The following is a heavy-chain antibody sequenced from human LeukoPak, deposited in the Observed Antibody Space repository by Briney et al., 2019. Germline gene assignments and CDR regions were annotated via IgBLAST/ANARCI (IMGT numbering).Heavy chain of an antibody. V-gene: IGHV3-53*01. J-gene: IGHJ4*02. Sequence: GGSLRLSCAASGFTVSSNYMSWVRQAPGKGLERVSVIYSGGSTYYADSVKGRFTISRDNSKNTLYLQMNSLRAEDTAVYYCANSSYVPQPVDYWGQGTLVTVSS. CDR2: IYSGGST. CDR3: ANSSYVPQPVDY. D-gene: IGHD5-18*01. CDR1: GFTVSSNY.